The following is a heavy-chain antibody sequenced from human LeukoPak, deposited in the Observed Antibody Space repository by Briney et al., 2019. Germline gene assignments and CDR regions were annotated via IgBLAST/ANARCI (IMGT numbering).Heavy chain of an antibody. CDR1: GYTFTSYA. CDR3: ARGSKIVVVVAAHPLGSDWFDP. CDR2: INAGNGNT. Sequence: ASVKVSCKASGYTFTSYAMHWVRQAPGQRLEWMGWINAGNGNTKYSQKFQGRVTITRDTSASTAYMELSSLRSEDTAVYYCARGSKIVVVVAAHPLGSDWFDPWGQGTLVTVSS. D-gene: IGHD2-15*01. J-gene: IGHJ5*02. V-gene: IGHV1-3*01.